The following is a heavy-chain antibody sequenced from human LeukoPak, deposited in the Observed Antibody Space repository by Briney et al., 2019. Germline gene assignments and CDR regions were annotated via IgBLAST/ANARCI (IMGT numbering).Heavy chain of an antibody. CDR1: GFTFSSYA. CDR3: ARGGLIQRHAFDI. Sequence: GGSLRLSCAASGFTFSSYAMHWVRQAPGKGLEGVAVISYDGSNKYYADSVKGRFTISRDNSKNTLYLQMNSLRAEDTAVYYCARGGLIQRHAFDIWGQGTMVTVSS. V-gene: IGHV3-30*04. J-gene: IGHJ3*02. CDR2: ISYDGSNK. D-gene: IGHD1-1*01.